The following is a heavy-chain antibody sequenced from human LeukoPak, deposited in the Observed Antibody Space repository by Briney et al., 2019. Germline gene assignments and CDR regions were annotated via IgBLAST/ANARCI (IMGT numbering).Heavy chain of an antibody. CDR3: ARSYLSSSWPYYFDY. CDR1: GFSVSSNY. Sequence: GGSLRLSCAASGFSVSSNYMSWVRQAPGKGLEGVAVIYSGGSTYYADSVKGRFTISRDNSKNTLYLQMNSLRAEDTAVYYCARSYLSSSWPYYFDYWGQGTLVTVSS. V-gene: IGHV3-53*01. J-gene: IGHJ4*02. CDR2: IYSGGST. D-gene: IGHD6-13*01.